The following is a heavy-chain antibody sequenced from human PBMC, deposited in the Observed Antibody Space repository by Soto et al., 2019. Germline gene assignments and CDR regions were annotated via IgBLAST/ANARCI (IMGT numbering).Heavy chain of an antibody. V-gene: IGHV4-59*01. D-gene: IGHD1-1*01. Sequence: TLSLTCPVSGGSISSYYWSWIRQPPGKGLEWIGYIYYSGSTNYNPSLMSRVTISVDTSKNQFSLKLSSVTAADTAVYYCARDGRATGTTRSNYYGMDVWGQVTTV. CDR1: GGSISSYY. CDR3: ARDGRATGTTRSNYYGMDV. CDR2: IYYSGST. J-gene: IGHJ6*02.